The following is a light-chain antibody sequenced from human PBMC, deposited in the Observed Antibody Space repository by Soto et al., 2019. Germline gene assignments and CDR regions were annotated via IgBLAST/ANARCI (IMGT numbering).Light chain of an antibody. V-gene: IGKV3-11*01. CDR3: QQRTRWPMT. CDR1: QNLHSF. Sequence: EIVFTQSPATLSVSPGERVTLSCRASQNLHSFLNLYQQMPGQAPRPLIYDGSKRPAGVPDRISGDGSGTDYTLTISSLEPEDFAVYYCQQRTRWPMTFGQGTRLEIK. CDR2: DGS. J-gene: IGKJ5*01.